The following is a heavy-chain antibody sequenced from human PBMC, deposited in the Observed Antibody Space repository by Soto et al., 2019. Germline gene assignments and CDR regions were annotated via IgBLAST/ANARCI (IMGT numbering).Heavy chain of an antibody. V-gene: IGHV3-30*03. CDR2: ISYEGSNK. D-gene: IGHD4-17*01. Sequence: PGGSLRLSCAASGFNFSNYAMHWVRQAPGKGLEWLAIISYEGSNKYSADSVKGRFTISRDNAKNALYLQMNSLRPEDTAVYYCARATTVTDYWGQGALVTVSS. CDR1: GFNFSNYA. CDR3: ARATTVTDY. J-gene: IGHJ4*02.